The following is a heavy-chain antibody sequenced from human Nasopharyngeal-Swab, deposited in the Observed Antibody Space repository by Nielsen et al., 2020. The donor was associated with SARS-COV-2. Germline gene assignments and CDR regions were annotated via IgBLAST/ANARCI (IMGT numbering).Heavy chain of an antibody. V-gene: IGHV4-59*01. Sequence: SETLSLTCTVSGGSISSYYWTWIRQPPGKGLEWIGYVYYPGRTKFNASLKSRVSASVDTSRNQFSLKVNSVTAADTAIYYCARGRRGYYDSSGQDFDYWGRGTLVTVSS. J-gene: IGHJ4*02. CDR3: ARGRRGYYDSSGQDFDY. CDR2: VYYPGRT. CDR1: GGSISSYY. D-gene: IGHD3-22*01.